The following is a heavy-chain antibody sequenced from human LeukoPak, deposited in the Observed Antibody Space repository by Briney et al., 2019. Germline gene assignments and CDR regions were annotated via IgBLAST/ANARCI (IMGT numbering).Heavy chain of an antibody. J-gene: IGHJ4*02. CDR2: IKQDGSEK. Sequence: GGSLRLFCAASGFTFSSYWMSWVRQAPGKGLEWVANIKQDGSEKYYVDSVKGRFTISRDNAKNSLYLQMNSLRAEDTAVYYCAREFLSYYDFWSGYYNDYWGQGTLVTVSS. D-gene: IGHD3-3*01. CDR1: GFTFSSYW. CDR3: AREFLSYYDFWSGYYNDY. V-gene: IGHV3-7*03.